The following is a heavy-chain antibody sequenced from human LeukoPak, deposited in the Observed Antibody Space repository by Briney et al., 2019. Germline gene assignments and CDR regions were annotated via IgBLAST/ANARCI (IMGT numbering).Heavy chain of an antibody. CDR2: ISSSSSYI. Sequence: GGSPRLSCAASGFTFSSYSMNWVRQAPEKGLEWVSSISSSSSYIYYADSVKGRFTISRDNAKNSLYLQMSSLRADDTAVHVCARWLPTGGAFEIWQQGTIVTVSS. CDR3: ARWLPTGGAFEI. CDR1: GFTFSSYS. D-gene: IGHD5-12*01. J-gene: IGHJ3*02. V-gene: IGHV3-21*01.